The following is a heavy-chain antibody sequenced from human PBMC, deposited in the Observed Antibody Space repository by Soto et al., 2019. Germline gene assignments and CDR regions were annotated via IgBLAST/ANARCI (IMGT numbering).Heavy chain of an antibody. CDR3: AKVDGDWNDLNWLDP. J-gene: IGHJ5*02. V-gene: IGHV3-23*01. D-gene: IGHD1-1*01. CDR2: ISGTGGGT. Sequence: GGSLRLSCAASGFILSSSAMSWVRQAPGKGLEWVSGISGTGGGTYYADSVKGRFTISRDRSRNTLYVQMNSLRGEDTAVYYCAKVDGDWNDLNWLDPWGQGTLVTVSS. CDR1: GFILSSSA.